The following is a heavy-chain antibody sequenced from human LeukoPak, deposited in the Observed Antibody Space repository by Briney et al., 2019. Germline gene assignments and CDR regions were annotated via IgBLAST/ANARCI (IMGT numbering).Heavy chain of an antibody. CDR1: GYTFTSYD. CDR3: ARALSVAGTDYYYYYGMDV. CDR2: MNPNSGNT. D-gene: IGHD6-19*01. J-gene: IGHJ6*02. Sequence: ASVKVSCKASGYTFTSYDIDWVRQATGQGLEWMGWMNPNSGNTGYAQKFQGRVTMTRNTSISTAYMELSSLRSEDTAVYYCARALSVAGTDYYYYYGMDVWGQGTTVTVSS. V-gene: IGHV1-8*01.